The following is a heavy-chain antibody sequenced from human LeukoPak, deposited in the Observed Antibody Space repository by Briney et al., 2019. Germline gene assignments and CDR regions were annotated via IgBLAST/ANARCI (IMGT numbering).Heavy chain of an antibody. V-gene: IGHV3-21*01. CDR1: GFTFSSYS. CDR2: ISSSSSYI. D-gene: IGHD3-22*01. Sequence: GGSLRLSCAASGFTFSSYSMNWVRQAPGKGLEWVSSISSSSSYIYYADSVKGRFTISRDNTKNSLYLQMNSLRAEDTAVYYCAKAHDDSSGYYYGYYYYMDVWGKGTTVTVSS. J-gene: IGHJ6*03. CDR3: AKAHDDSSGYYYGYYYYMDV.